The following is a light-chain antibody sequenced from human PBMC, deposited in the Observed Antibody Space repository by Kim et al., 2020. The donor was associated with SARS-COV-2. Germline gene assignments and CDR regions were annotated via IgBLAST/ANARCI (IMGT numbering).Light chain of an antibody. CDR1: QSISSN. CDR2: GAS. Sequence: SPGERATLSCRASQSISSNLASYQQKPGQAPSLLIYGASTRATGIPARFSGSGSGTEFTLTISSLQSEDFAVYYCQQYNNWPPMYTFGQGTKLEI. V-gene: IGKV3-15*01. J-gene: IGKJ2*01. CDR3: QQYNNWPPMYT.